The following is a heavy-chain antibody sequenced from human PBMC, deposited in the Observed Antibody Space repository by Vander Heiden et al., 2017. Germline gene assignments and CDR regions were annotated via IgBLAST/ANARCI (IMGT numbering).Heavy chain of an antibody. CDR1: GYTFTSYG. CDR2: ISAYNGNT. Sequence: QVQLVQSGAEVKKPGASVKVSCKASGYTFTSYGISWVRPAPGQGLEWMGGISAYNGNTNDAQKLQGRVTMTTDTSTSTAYMELRSLRSDDTAVYYCARGGDGIAAAGRGLYYYYYGMDVWGQGTTVTVSS. D-gene: IGHD6-13*01. CDR3: ARGGDGIAAAGRGLYYYYYGMDV. V-gene: IGHV1-18*01. J-gene: IGHJ6*02.